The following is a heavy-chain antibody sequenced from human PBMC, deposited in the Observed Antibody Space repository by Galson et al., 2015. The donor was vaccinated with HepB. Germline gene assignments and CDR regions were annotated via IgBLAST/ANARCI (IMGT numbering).Heavy chain of an antibody. CDR2: ISSNGGST. D-gene: IGHD3-22*01. V-gene: IGHV3-64*01. J-gene: IGHJ2*01. Sequence: FLRLSCAASGFTFKNYAMHWVRPAPGKGLEYVSTISSNGGSTYYANSVKGIFTISRDNSKNTQYLQMGRLGAEDMAMYYCARTYYDSTGFSKNWYFDLWGRGTLVTVSS. CDR1: GFTFKNYA. CDR3: ARTYYDSTGFSKNWYFDL.